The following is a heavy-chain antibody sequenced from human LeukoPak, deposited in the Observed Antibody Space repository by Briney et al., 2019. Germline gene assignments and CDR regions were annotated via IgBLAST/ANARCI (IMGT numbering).Heavy chain of an antibody. J-gene: IGHJ4*02. Sequence: GGSLRLSCAASGYTFSSYAMSWVRQAPGKGLEWVSAISGSGGSTYYADSVKGRFTISRDNSKNTLYLQMNSLRAEDTAVYYCAKFLPTHIVVANYYFDYWGQGTLVTVSS. V-gene: IGHV3-23*01. CDR1: GYTFSSYA. D-gene: IGHD2-21*01. CDR2: ISGSGGST. CDR3: AKFLPTHIVVANYYFDY.